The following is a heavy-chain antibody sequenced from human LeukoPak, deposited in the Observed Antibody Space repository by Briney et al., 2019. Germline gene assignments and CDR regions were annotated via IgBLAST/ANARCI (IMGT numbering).Heavy chain of an antibody. J-gene: IGHJ3*02. D-gene: IGHD2-15*01. CDR1: GVSVSWSY. V-gene: IGHV3-53*05. Sequence: GGSLRLSCAVSGVSVSWSYMTWVRQAPGKGLEWVSISYTGGTTHYADSVKGRFTISRDNSKNTLYLEMNSLGRDDTAVYYCARQGVVGAFDIWGQGTMVTVSS. CDR2: SYTGGTT. CDR3: ARQGVVGAFDI.